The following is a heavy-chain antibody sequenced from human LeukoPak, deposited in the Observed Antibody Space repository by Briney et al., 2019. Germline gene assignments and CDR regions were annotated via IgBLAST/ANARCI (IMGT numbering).Heavy chain of an antibody. D-gene: IGHD3-16*01. CDR3: ARDRKVGGVYYYYMDV. CDR2: INPDSGGA. Sequence: GASVKVSCKASGYTFTGYYMHWVRQAAGQGLEWMGWINPDSGGANYAQNFQGRVTMTRDTSISTAYMELSSLRSDDMAVYYCARDRKVGGVYYYYMDVWGKGTTVTVYS. J-gene: IGHJ6*03. CDR1: GYTFTGYY. V-gene: IGHV1-2*02.